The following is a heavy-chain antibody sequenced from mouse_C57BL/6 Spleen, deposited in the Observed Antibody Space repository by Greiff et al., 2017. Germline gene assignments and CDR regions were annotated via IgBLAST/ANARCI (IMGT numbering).Heavy chain of an antibody. CDR2: INPYNGDT. J-gene: IGHJ4*01. Sequence: VQLQQSGPELVKPGDSVKISCKASGYSFTGYFMNWVMQSHGKSLEWIGRINPYNGDTFYNQKFKGQATLTGAKSSSTAHMELRSLTSEASAVFYCASGYYYVSSYEGYYYAMDYWGQGTSVTVSS. D-gene: IGHD1-1*01. CDR1: GYSFTGYF. CDR3: ASGYYYVSSYEGYYYAMDY. V-gene: IGHV1-20*01.